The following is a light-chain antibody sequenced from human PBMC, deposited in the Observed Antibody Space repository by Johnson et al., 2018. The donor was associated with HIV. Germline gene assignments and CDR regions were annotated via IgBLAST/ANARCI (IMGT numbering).Light chain of an antibody. J-gene: IGLJ1*01. CDR1: SSNIGNNY. CDR2: ENN. Sequence: QSVLTQPPSVSAAPGQKVTISCSGSSSNIGNNYVSWYQQLPGTAPTLLICENNKRPSGIPDRFSGSKSGTSATLGITGLQTGDEADYYCGTWDSSVSGFVFGTGTKVTVL. V-gene: IGLV1-51*02. CDR3: GTWDSSVSGFV.